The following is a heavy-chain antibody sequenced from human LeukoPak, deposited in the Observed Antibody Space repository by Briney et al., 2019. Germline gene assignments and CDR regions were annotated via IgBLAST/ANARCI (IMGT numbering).Heavy chain of an antibody. V-gene: IGHV3-74*01. J-gene: IGHJ4*02. CDR2: INSDGINT. D-gene: IGHD6-19*01. CDR1: GFTFSNYW. Sequence: GGSLRLSCAASGFTFSNYWMHWVRQAPGKGLVWVSRINSDGINTSYADSVKGRFTISRDNSKNTLYLQVNSLRAEDTAIYYCSKGRTVTGTLALDYWGQGTLVTVSS. CDR3: SKGRTVTGTLALDY.